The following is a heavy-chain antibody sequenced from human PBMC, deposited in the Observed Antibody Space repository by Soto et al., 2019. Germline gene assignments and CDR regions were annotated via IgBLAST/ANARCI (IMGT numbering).Heavy chain of an antibody. CDR3: ARARGYGDLDY. V-gene: IGHV1-2*02. D-gene: IGHD4-17*01. CDR1: RNTFTGYH. J-gene: IGHJ4*02. CDR2: INPNSGDT. Sequence: QVQLVQSGAEVKKPGASVKVSCRASRNTFTGYHVHWVRQAPGQGLEWMGWINPNSGDTNSAQKFQGRVTMTRDTSISTAYMELSRLRSDDTAVYYCARARGYGDLDYWGQGTLVTVSS.